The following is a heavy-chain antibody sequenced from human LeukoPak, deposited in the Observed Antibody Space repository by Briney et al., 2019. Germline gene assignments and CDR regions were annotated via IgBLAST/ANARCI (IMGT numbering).Heavy chain of an antibody. CDR2: ISGVGSST. CDR3: AKFVGPGTTPTDY. J-gene: IGHJ4*02. D-gene: IGHD1-1*01. Sequence: GGSLRLSCAASGFTFSNYARTCIRQAPGKGLEWVSVISGVGSSTDYADSVKGRFTISRDNSKNTLSLQMNSLRAEDTAIYYCAKFVGPGTTPTDYWGQGTLVTVSS. CDR1: GFTFSNYA. V-gene: IGHV3-23*01.